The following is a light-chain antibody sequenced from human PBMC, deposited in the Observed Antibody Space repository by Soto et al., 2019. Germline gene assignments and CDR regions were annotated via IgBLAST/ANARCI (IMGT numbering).Light chain of an antibody. CDR1: SSNVGAYNY. V-gene: IGLV2-14*03. CDR3: SSYTISRTYI. CDR2: DVY. J-gene: IGLJ1*01. Sequence: QSALTQPTSVSGPPGQSITISGTGTSSNVGAYNYVSWYQQHPGKAPKLMIYDVYDRPSGVSYRFSGSKSGNTASLTISGLQGEDEADYYCSSYTISRTYIFGTGTKVTVL.